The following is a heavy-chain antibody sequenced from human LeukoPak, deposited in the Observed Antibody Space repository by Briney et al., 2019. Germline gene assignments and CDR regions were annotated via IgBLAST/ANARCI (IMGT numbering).Heavy chain of an antibody. Sequence: SETLSLTCTVSGGSISSSSYYWGWIRQPPGKGLEWVGSMYSSGSTYYNPSLKSRVTISVDTSKNQFSLKLSSVTAADTAVYYCARSGSGYLRYYFDYWGQGTLVTVSS. CDR1: GGSISSSSYY. J-gene: IGHJ4*02. CDR3: ARSGSGYLRYYFDY. CDR2: MYSSGST. D-gene: IGHD5-12*01. V-gene: IGHV4-39*07.